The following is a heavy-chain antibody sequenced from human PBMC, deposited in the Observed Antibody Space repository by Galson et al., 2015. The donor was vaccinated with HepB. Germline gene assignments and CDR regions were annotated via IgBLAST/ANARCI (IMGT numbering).Heavy chain of an antibody. V-gene: IGHV2-5*02. CDR1: GFSLSTSEEG. J-gene: IGHJ4*02. D-gene: IGHD4-17*01. Sequence: LVKPTQTLTLTCTFSGFSLSTSEEGVGVAWIRQSPGKALEWLALIYWDDDQRYSPSLKNRLTITKDSSKDQVVLIMTKMDPMDTATYYCAHIRDSASVRFDSWGQGAQVTVSS. CDR3: AHIRDSASVRFDS. CDR2: IYWDDDQ.